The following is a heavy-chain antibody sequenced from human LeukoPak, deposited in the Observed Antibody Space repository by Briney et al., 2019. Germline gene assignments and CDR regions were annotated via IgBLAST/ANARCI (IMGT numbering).Heavy chain of an antibody. V-gene: IGHV1-2*02. Sequence: ASVRVSCKTSGYTFTGYYMHWVRQAPGQGLEWMGWINPKSGGTNYAQKFLGRVTMTRDTSISEAHMELSRLRSDDTAVYYCARCDYDSGAYSYDNWGQGTLVTVSS. CDR2: INPKSGGT. CDR3: ARCDYDSGAYSYDN. D-gene: IGHD3-22*01. J-gene: IGHJ4*02. CDR1: GYTFTGYY.